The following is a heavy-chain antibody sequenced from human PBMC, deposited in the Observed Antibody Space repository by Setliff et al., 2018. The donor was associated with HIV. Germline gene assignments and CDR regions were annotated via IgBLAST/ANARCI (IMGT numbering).Heavy chain of an antibody. J-gene: IGHJ3*02. V-gene: IGHV1-3*01. CDR1: GYTFTNYA. D-gene: IGHD4-4*01. CDR2: INDGNGDT. CDR3: ARIFLRGLQYGGLDI. Sequence: ASVKVSCKASGYTFTNYAIHWVRQAPGLGLEGMGWINDGNGDTKYSQNFQGRVTITRDTSSTTSYMELSGLKSEDTAVYYCARIFLRGLQYGGLDIWGPGTLVTVSS.